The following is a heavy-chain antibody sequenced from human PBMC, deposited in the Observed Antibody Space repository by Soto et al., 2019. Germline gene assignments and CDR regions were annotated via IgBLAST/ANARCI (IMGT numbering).Heavy chain of an antibody. Sequence: QVQLVQSGAEVKKPGSSVKVSCKASGGTFSSYAISWVRQAPGQGLEWMGGIIPIFGKANYAQKFQGRVTITADESTSTAYMELSSLRSEDTAVYYCARVGSLVPAAIGYYYYGMDVWGQGTTVTVSS. CDR2: IIPIFGKA. CDR1: GGTFSSYA. J-gene: IGHJ6*02. D-gene: IGHD2-2*01. CDR3: ARVGSLVPAAIGYYYYGMDV. V-gene: IGHV1-69*12.